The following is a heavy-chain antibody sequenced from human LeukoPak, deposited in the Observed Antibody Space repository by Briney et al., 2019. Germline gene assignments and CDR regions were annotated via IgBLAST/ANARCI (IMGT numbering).Heavy chain of an antibody. Sequence: PGGSLRLSCAASGFTFNTYSMNWVRQAPGKGLEWVSSISDNSNYIYYSDSVEGRFTISRDNAKNSLYLQMNSLRAEDTAVYYCARGGVVPAARGDFDLWGRGTLVTVSS. CDR1: GFTFNTYS. CDR2: ISDNSNYI. V-gene: IGHV3-21*01. J-gene: IGHJ2*01. D-gene: IGHD2-2*01. CDR3: ARGGVVPAARGDFDL.